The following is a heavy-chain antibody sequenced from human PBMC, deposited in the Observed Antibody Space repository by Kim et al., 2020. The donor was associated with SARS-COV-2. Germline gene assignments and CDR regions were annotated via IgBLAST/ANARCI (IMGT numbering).Heavy chain of an antibody. J-gene: IGHJ5*02. D-gene: IGHD1-1*01. Sequence: GGSLRLSCAASGFTFSDYYMTWIRPAPGKGLEWISYIGGSGSAIYYADSLKGRFTVSRDNAKNTLYLQMNSLTVDDKAVDYCAKAWNVPGWFDAWCEG. CDR1: GFTFSDYY. V-gene: IGHV3-11*01. CDR2: IGGSGSAI. CDR3: AKAWNVPGWFDA.